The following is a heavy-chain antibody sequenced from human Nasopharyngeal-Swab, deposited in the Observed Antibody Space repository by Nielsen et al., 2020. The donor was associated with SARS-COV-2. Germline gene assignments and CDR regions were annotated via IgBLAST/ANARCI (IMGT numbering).Heavy chain of an antibody. D-gene: IGHD6-19*01. V-gene: IGHV3-7*01. J-gene: IGHJ4*02. CDR2: IKQDGSEK. CDR3: ARGGGWYGFDY. CDR1: GFTFSSYW. Sequence: GESLKTSCAASGFTFSSYWMTWVRQAPGKGLEWVANIKQDGSEKYYVDSVKGRFSISRDNTKNSLYLQMNSLRAEDTAVYYCARGGGWYGFDYWGQGTLVTVSS.